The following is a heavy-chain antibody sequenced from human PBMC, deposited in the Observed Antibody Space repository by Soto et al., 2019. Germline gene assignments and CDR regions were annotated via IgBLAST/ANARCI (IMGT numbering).Heavy chain of an antibody. CDR1: GGSISRGGYY. V-gene: IGHV4-31*03. J-gene: IGHJ6*02. CDR3: ARDNGLRLYGSGSNYGMDV. CDR2: IYYSGST. Sequence: QVQLQESGPGLVKPSQTLSLTCTVSGGSISRGGYYWSWIHQHPGKGLEWIGYIYYSGSTYYNPSLKSRVTISVDTSKNQFSLKLSSVTAADTAVYYCARDNGLRLYGSGSNYGMDVWGQGTTVTVSS. D-gene: IGHD3-10*01.